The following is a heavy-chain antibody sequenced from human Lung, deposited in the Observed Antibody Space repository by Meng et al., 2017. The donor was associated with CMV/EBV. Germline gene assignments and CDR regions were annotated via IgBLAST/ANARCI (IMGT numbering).Heavy chain of an antibody. V-gene: IGHV3-21*06. CDR1: GFTFSSYA. D-gene: IGHD3-10*01. CDR3: ARDYGSRGMDV. CDR2: ISSSGSYI. Sequence: GESLKISCAASGFTFSSYALNWVRQPPGEGLEWVSSISSSGSYIYYAASVKGRFTISRVNAENSLYLQMSGLRAEDTAVYFCARDYGSRGMDVWRQGTAVSVSS. J-gene: IGHJ6*02.